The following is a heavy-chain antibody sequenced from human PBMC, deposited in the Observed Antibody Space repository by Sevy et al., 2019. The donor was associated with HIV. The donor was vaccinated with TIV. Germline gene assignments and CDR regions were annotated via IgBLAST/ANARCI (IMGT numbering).Heavy chain of an antibody. J-gene: IGHJ4*02. CDR1: GGSISNNNYY. Sequence: SETLSLTCTVSGGSISNNNYYWGRIHQSPGKGLEWIGTINYSGSTDYNPSLKSRVTISVDTSKNQFSLKLSSVTAADTAVYYCARHALFTIFGVVIDPKMYYFDYWGQGTQVTVSS. CDR3: ARHALFTIFGVVIDPKMYYFDY. CDR2: INYSGST. V-gene: IGHV4-39*01. D-gene: IGHD3-3*01.